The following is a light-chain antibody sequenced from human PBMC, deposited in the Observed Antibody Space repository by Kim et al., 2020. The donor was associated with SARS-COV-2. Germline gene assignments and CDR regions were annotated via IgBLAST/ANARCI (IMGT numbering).Light chain of an antibody. V-gene: IGLV10-54*01. J-gene: IGLJ3*02. CDR1: RNNSGYQG. CDR3: SAWDSSLSAWV. CDR2: RDN. Sequence: QTATLNDIGNRNNSGYQGASWRQQHQGHPPKLLSYRDNNRPSGSSERLSASRSGNTASLTITGLQPEDEADYYCSAWDSSLSAWVFGGGTKLSVL.